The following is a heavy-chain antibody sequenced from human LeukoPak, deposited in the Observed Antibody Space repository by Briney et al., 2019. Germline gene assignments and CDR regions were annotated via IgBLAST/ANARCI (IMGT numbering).Heavy chain of an antibody. V-gene: IGHV3-33*01. J-gene: IGHJ4*02. CDR2: IWYDGSNK. CDR3: ARDGYNFDFDY. D-gene: IGHD5-24*01. Sequence: GGSLRLSCAASGFTFSSYGMHWVCQAPGKGLEWVAVIWYDGSNKYYADSVKGRFTISRDNSKNTLYLQMNSLRAEDTAVYYCARDGYNFDFDYWGQGTLVTVSS. CDR1: GFTFSSYG.